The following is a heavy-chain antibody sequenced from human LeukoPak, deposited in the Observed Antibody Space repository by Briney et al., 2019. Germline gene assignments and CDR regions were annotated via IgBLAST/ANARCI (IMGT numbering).Heavy chain of an antibody. J-gene: IGHJ4*02. CDR1: GYSFSSYG. CDR3: ARDPLPTYYYGSGSYPDYFDY. Sequence: GASVKGSCKASGYSFSSYGTSWVRQATGQGLEWMGWISAYDGNTNYAQEFQGRVTMTTETSTSTAYMELRSLRSDDTAVYYCARDPLPTYYYGSGSYPDYFDYWGQGTLVTVSS. CDR2: ISAYDGNT. V-gene: IGHV1-18*04. D-gene: IGHD3-10*01.